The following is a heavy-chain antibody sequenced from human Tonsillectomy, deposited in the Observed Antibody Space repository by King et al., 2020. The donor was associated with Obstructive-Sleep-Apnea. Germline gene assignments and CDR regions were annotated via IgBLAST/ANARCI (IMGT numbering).Heavy chain of an antibody. J-gene: IGHJ4*01. CDR3: AGIGYGLGGALDY. CDR2: LSDSGAST. V-gene: IGHV3-23*04. CDR1: RFTFSDSA. D-gene: IGHD5-18*01. Sequence: EVQLVESGGGLVQPGGSLRLSCAASRFTFSDSAMNWVRQAPGKGLEWVSGLSDSGASTFYADSVKGRFTISRDNSKNTMYLQMNSLRAEDTAVYYCAGIGYGLGGALDYWGQGTLVTVSS.